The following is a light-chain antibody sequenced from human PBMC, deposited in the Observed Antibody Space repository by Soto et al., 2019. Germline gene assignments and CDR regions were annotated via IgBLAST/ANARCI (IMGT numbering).Light chain of an antibody. CDR1: QSVSSY. CDR2: DAS. Sequence: EIVLTQSPATLSLSPGERATLSCRASQSVSSYLAWYQQKPGQAPRLLIYDASNRATGIPARFSGSGSGTDFTLTISGLEPEDFAIYYCQQRSNSPYTFGQGTKLEIK. V-gene: IGKV3-11*01. J-gene: IGKJ2*01. CDR3: QQRSNSPYT.